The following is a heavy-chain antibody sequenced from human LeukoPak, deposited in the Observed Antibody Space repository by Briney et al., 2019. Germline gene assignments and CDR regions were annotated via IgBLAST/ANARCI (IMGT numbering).Heavy chain of an antibody. V-gene: IGHV3-74*01. CDR2: MSDDGTVT. CDR3: AAAYSGFAYNWFDP. J-gene: IGHJ5*02. Sequence: PGGSLRLSCELSGLPFSRSWMHWVRQLPGRWLMWVSSMSDDGTVTTYADSVKGRFIISRDNAKNTLYLQLNSLRGEDTALYFCAAAYSGFAYNWFDPWGQGTLVTVSS. D-gene: IGHD5-12*01. CDR1: GLPFSRSW.